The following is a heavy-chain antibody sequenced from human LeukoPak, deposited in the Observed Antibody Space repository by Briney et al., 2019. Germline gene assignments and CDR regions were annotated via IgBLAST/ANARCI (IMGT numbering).Heavy chain of an antibody. CDR2: VKHDGDT. D-gene: IGHD2-8*01. CDR1: GASFNTYY. J-gene: IGHJ5*01. CDR3: ARGPVALPNDRLSLFFDF. V-gene: IGHV4-34*01. Sequence: SETLSLTCAVYGASFNTYYWTWIRQSPDKGLEWIGEVKHDGDTNVNPSLRSRVAMSVDASKNQFSLKMTSVTAADTVIYFCARGPVALPNDRLSLFFDFWGQGTLVTVSS.